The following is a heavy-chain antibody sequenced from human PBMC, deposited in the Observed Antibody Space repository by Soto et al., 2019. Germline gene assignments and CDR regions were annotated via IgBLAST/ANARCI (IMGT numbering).Heavy chain of an antibody. Sequence: SETLSLTCTVSGGSISSYYWSWIRQPPGKGLEWIGYIYYSGSTNYNPSLKSRVTISVDTSKNQFSLKLSSVTAADTAVYYCVSYLLVHGEQCYMDFRGKGTS. CDR3: VSYLLVHGEQCYMDF. CDR1: GGSISSYY. CDR2: IYYSGST. V-gene: IGHV4-59*01. J-gene: IGHJ6*03. D-gene: IGHD2-8*02.